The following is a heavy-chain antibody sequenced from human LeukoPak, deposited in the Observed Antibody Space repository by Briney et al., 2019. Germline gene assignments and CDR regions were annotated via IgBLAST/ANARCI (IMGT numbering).Heavy chain of an antibody. D-gene: IGHD3-10*01. Sequence: PGGSLRLSCAASGFTFSSYWMSWVRQAPGKGLEWVANIKQDGSEKYYVDSVKGRFTISRDDAKNSLYLQMNSLRAEDTAVYYCAREGYYYGSGSSEDWGQGTLVTVYS. CDR3: AREGYYYGSGSSED. CDR1: GFTFSSYW. CDR2: IKQDGSEK. V-gene: IGHV3-7*01. J-gene: IGHJ4*02.